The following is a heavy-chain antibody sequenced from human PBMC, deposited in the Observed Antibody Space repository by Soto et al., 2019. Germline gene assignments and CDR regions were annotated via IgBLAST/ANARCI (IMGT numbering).Heavy chain of an antibody. CDR3: AKSDYYDSSGYYNY. D-gene: IGHD3-22*01. V-gene: IGHV3-30*18. J-gene: IGHJ4*02. Sequence: XGSLRLSCAAAGFTFSSYGMHWVRQAPGKGLEWVAVISYDGSNKYYADSVKGRFTISRDNSKNTLYLQMNSLRAEDTAVYYCAKSDYYDSSGYYNYWAQGTLVTVSS. CDR2: ISYDGSNK. CDR1: GFTFSSYG.